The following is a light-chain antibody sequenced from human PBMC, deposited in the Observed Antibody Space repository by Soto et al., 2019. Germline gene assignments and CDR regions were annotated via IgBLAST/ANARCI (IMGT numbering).Light chain of an antibody. J-gene: IGLJ2*01. V-gene: IGLV2-23*01. CDR1: NSDVGRYNL. CDR2: EGS. CDR3: CSYAGTSTWV. Sequence: QSVLTQPASVSGSPGQSITISCTGTNSDVGRYNLVSWYQQHPGKAPKLMIYEGSQRPSGVSNRFSGSKSGNTASLTISGLQAEDEADYYCCSYAGTSTWVFGGGTKVTVL.